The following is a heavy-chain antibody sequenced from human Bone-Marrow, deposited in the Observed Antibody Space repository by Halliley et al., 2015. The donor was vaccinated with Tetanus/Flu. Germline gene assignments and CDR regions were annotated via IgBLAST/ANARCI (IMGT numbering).Heavy chain of an antibody. J-gene: IGHJ4*02. CDR2: ISPSGNTI. D-gene: IGHD4-17*01. Sequence: CAASGFTFITYAMTWVRQAPGKGLEWVSSISPSGNTIYYADSVRGRFTISRDNSKNTLYLQVNSLRAEDTAIYYCAKSPTGLTTGGPGWDWGQGTLLTVSA. CDR1: GFTFITYA. CDR3: AKSPTGLTTGGPGWD. V-gene: IGHV3-23*01.